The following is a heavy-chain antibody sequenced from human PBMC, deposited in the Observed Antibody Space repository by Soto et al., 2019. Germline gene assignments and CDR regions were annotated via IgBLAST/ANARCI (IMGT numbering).Heavy chain of an antibody. D-gene: IGHD3-10*01. Sequence: EVQLVESGGGLIQPGGSLRLSCAASGFTFSSNDMNWVRQAPGKGLEWVSLIYSGGSTYYADSVKGRFTISRDNSKTTLYLQMTRLRAEDTSVYYCEPRPSLPGAPWGQGTMVTVSS. V-gene: IGHV3-53*01. CDR3: EPRPSLPGAP. CDR1: GFTFSSND. CDR2: IYSGGST. J-gene: IGHJ3*01.